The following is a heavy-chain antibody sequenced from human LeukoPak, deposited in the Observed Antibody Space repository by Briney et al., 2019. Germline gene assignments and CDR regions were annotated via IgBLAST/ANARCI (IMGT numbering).Heavy chain of an antibody. CDR1: GGSISNYY. Sequence: SETLSLTCTVSGGSISNYYCSWIRQSPGKGLEWIGNIYYTGSTNYNPSLKSRVSMSMDTSNNQFSLELTSVTTADSAVYYCARGRSTMARSAAFDIWGQGTMVIVSS. V-gene: IGHV4-59*01. CDR2: IYYTGST. D-gene: IGHD3-10*01. CDR3: ARGRSTMARSAAFDI. J-gene: IGHJ3*02.